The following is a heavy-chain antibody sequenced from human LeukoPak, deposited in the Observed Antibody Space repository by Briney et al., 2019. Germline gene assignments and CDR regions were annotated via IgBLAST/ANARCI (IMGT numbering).Heavy chain of an antibody. Sequence: SETLSLTCTVSGGSISSYYWSWIRQPPGEGLEWIGYIYYSGSTNYNPSLKSRVTISVDTSKNQFSLKLSSVTAADTAVYYCARVGSSGYFDYWGQGTLVTVSS. V-gene: IGHV4-59*01. D-gene: IGHD3-22*01. CDR1: GGSISSYY. CDR3: ARVGSSGYFDY. CDR2: IYYSGST. J-gene: IGHJ4*02.